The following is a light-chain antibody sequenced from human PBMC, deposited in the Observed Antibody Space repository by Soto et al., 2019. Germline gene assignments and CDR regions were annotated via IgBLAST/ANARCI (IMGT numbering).Light chain of an antibody. CDR2: DNQ. CDR3: GTWDSSLTIGVI. Sequence: QSVLTQPPSVSAAPGQKVSISCSGSSSNVGKNFVSWYQHVPGKAPKLLIYDNQKRPSGIPARFSASKSGTLATLDITGLQTGDEADYYCGTWDSSLTIGVIFGGGTKVTVL. CDR1: SSNVGKNF. V-gene: IGLV1-51*01. J-gene: IGLJ2*01.